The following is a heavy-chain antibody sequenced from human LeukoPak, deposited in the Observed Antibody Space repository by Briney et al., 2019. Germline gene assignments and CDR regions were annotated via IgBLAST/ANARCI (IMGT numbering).Heavy chain of an antibody. J-gene: IGHJ5*02. CDR2: IYYSGST. CDR3: ARVGSYYDILTGYYWFDP. D-gene: IGHD3-9*01. V-gene: IGHV4-39*01. CDR1: GGSISSSSYY. Sequence: PSETLSLTCTVSGGSISSSSYYWGWIRQPPGKGLEWIGSIYYSGSTYYNPSLKSRVTISVDTSKNQFSLKLSSVTAADTAVYYCARVGSYYDILTGYYWFDPWGQGTLVTVSS.